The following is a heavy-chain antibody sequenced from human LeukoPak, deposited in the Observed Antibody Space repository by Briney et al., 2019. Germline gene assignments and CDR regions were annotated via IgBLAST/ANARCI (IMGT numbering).Heavy chain of an antibody. Sequence: SETLSLTCTVSGGSISSYYWSWIRQPPGKGLEWIGYIYYSGSISYNPSLQSRVTISVDMSKNQFSLKLSTVTAADTAVYYCARAARGPIRYFDYWGQGALVTVSS. J-gene: IGHJ4*02. V-gene: IGHV4-59*01. CDR1: GGSISSYY. CDR3: ARAARGPIRYFDY. D-gene: IGHD3-9*01. CDR2: IYYSGSI.